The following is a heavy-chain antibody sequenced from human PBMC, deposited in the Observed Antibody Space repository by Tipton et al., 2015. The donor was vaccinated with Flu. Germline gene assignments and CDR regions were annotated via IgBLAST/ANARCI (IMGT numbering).Heavy chain of an antibody. CDR3: ARGVFKIGPDY. CDR2: IYYNGNT. D-gene: IGHD2-21*01. Sequence: TLSLTCTVSGGSITSYYWGWIRQPPGKGLEWIGYIYYNGNTYYNPSLKSRLTISLDTPKKQFSLKLSSVTAADTAVYYCARGVFKIGPDYWGQGTLVTVSS. J-gene: IGHJ4*02. CDR1: GGSITSYY. V-gene: IGHV4-59*01.